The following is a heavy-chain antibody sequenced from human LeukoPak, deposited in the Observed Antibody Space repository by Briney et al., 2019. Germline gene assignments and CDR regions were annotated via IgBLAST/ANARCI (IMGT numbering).Heavy chain of an antibody. CDR2: INHSGST. Sequence: PSETLSLTCAVYGGSFSGYYWSWIRQPPGKGLEWIGEINHSGSTNYNPSLKSRVTISVDTSKNQFSLKLSSVTAADTAVYYCARDRCSGGSCAEGFDYWGQGTLVTVSS. CDR1: GGSFSGYY. D-gene: IGHD2-15*01. J-gene: IGHJ4*02. V-gene: IGHV4-34*01. CDR3: ARDRCSGGSCAEGFDY.